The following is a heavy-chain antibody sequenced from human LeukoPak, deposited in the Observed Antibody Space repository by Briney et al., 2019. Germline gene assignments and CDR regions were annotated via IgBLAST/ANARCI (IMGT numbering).Heavy chain of an antibody. CDR2: INSDGSST. Sequence: GGSLRLSCAASGFTFSSYWMHWVGQAPGKGLVWVSRINSDGSSTSYADSVRGRFSISRDNAKNTLYLQMNSLRAEDTAVYYYARGLSGYASSLGYWGQGTLVTVSA. V-gene: IGHV3-74*01. CDR1: GFTFSSYW. J-gene: IGHJ4*02. CDR3: ARGLSGYASSLGY. D-gene: IGHD6-6*01.